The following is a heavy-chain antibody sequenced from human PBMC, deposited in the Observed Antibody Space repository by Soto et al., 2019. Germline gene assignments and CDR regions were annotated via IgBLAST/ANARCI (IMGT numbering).Heavy chain of an antibody. CDR1: GGSVSSGSYY. J-gene: IGHJ6*02. CDR3: ARGGYCSGGSCLSYYYYGMDV. D-gene: IGHD2-15*01. V-gene: IGHV4-61*01. CDR2: IYYSGST. Sequence: QVQLQESGPGLVKPSETLSLTCTVSGGSVSSGSYYWSWIRQPPGKGLEWIGYIYYSGSTNYNPSRKSRVTLSVDTSKNQFALKLSSVTAADTAVYYCARGGYCSGGSCLSYYYYGMDVWGQGTTVTVSS.